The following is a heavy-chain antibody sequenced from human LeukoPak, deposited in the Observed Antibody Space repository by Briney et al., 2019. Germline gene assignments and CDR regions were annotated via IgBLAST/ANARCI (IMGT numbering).Heavy chain of an antibody. CDR2: ISGSGGST. V-gene: IGHV3-23*01. CDR3: AKTPGRGVVTAIQKFYYFDY. CDR1: GFTFSSYA. Sequence: PGGSLRLSCAASGFTFSSYAMSWVRQAPGKGLEWVSAISGSGGSTYYADSVKGRFTISRDNSKNTLYLQMNSLRAEDTAVYYCAKTPGRGVVTAIQKFYYFDYWGQGTLVTVSS. J-gene: IGHJ4*02. D-gene: IGHD2-21*02.